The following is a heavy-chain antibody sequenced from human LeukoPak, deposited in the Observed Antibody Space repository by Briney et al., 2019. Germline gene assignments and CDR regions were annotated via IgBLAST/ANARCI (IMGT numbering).Heavy chain of an antibody. CDR3: ARDMDYNRRTGFDY. CDR1: GFSFSSYG. D-gene: IGHD4-11*01. V-gene: IGHV3-30*03. Sequence: GGSLRLSCAASGFSFSSYGMHWVRQAPGKGLEWVAFISYDGSNKYYADSVKGRFTISRDDYKNTLFLQINSLRAEDTAVYYCARDMDYNRRTGFDYWGQGTLVTVSS. CDR2: ISYDGSNK. J-gene: IGHJ4*02.